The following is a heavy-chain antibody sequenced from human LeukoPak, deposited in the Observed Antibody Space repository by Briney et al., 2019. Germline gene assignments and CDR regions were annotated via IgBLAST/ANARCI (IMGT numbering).Heavy chain of an antibody. CDR1: GYTFTSYY. D-gene: IGHD2-15*01. CDR2: INPSGGST. CDR3: ARGCCSGNSCYYFDY. Sequence: GASVKVSCKASGYTFTSYYMHWVRQAPGQGLEWMGIINPSGGSTSYAQKFQGRVTMTRDTSTSTVYMELSSLRSEDTAVYFCARGCCSGNSCYYFDYWGQGTLVTVSS. V-gene: IGHV1-46*01. J-gene: IGHJ4*02.